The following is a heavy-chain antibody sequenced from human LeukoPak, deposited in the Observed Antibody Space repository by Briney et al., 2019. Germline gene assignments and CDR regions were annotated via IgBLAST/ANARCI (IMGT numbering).Heavy chain of an antibody. CDR2: ICPGVSDA. J-gene: IGHJ4*02. CDR1: GYRFTSYC. D-gene: IGHD3-22*01. CDR3: ARQASVPGYYDSSGYHPFDY. Sequence: GESLKISCKGSGYRFTSYCIGWVRQMPGKGLEWMGIICPGVSDARYTPSFQGQVTISADKSISTAYLQWSSLKASDIAMYYCARQASVPGYYDSSGYHPFDYWGQGTLVTVSS. V-gene: IGHV5-51*01.